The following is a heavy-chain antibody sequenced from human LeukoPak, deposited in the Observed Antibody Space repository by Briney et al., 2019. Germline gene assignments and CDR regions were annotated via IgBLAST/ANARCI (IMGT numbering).Heavy chain of an antibody. D-gene: IGHD2-2*02. J-gene: IGHJ3*02. CDR3: ARGGCSSTSCYTAFDI. Sequence: TLSLTCTVSGGSISSGDYYWSWIRQHPGKGLEWIGYIYYSGNTYYNPSLKSRVTISVDTSKNQFSLKLSSVTAADTAVYYCARGGCSSTSCYTAFDIWGQGTMVTVSS. CDR2: IYYSGNT. CDR1: GGSISSGDYY. V-gene: IGHV4-31*03.